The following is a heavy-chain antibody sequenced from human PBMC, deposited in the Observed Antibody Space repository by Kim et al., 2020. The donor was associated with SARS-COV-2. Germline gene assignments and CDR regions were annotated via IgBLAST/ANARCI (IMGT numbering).Heavy chain of an antibody. Sequence: GGSLRLSCAASGFTFDDYAMHWVRQAPGKGLEWVSGISWNSVSIGYADSVKGRFTISRDNAKNSLYLQMNSLRAEDTALYYCAKESTVITRRAYYYDGMDAWGQGTTVTVSS. D-gene: IGHD4-4*01. J-gene: IGHJ6*02. CDR3: AKESTVITRRAYYYDGMDA. CDR2: ISWNSVSI. CDR1: GFTFDDYA. V-gene: IGHV3-9*01.